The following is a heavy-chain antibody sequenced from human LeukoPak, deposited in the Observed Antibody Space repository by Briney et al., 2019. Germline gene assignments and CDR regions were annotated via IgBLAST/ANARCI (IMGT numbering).Heavy chain of an antibody. V-gene: IGHV1-2*02. D-gene: IGHD1-26*01. J-gene: IGHJ5*02. Sequence: ASVTVSCKASVYTFTDYYIHWVRQAPGQGLDGMGWINPNTDGINYAQNFRGRVTKTRDTSISTAYMELSSLRSDDTAIYYCARVKALGIVGSTHVLDPWGQGTLVTVSS. CDR2: INPNTDGI. CDR1: VYTFTDYY. CDR3: ARVKALGIVGSTHVLDP.